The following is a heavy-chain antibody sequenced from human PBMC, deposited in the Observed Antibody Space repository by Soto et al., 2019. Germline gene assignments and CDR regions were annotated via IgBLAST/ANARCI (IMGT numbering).Heavy chain of an antibody. CDR1: GSAISYEYYH. CDR3: VREDVGGDREDYGLDV. CDR2: VHYSGSI. Sequence: QVQLQQSGPGLVKPSQTLSLTCTVSGSAISYEYYHWTWIRQSPGKGLEWIGYVHYSGSIMYNPSFKSRVTISVDTSKNQFSLHLSSVTAADTAVYFCVREDVGGDREDYGLDVWGQGTTVTVSS. V-gene: IGHV4-30-4*08. D-gene: IGHD2-21*02. J-gene: IGHJ6*02.